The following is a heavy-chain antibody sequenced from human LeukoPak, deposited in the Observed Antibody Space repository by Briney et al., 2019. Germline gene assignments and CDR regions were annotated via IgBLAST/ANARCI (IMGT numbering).Heavy chain of an antibody. V-gene: IGHV1-18*01. CDR3: ARDPMGYYYYYMDV. CDR2: ISAYNGNT. Sequence: WASVKVSCKASGYTFTSYGISWVRQAPGQGREWMGWISAYNGNTNYAQKLQGRVTMTTDTSTSTAYMELRSLRSDDTAVYYCARDPMGYYYYYMDVWGKGTTVAVSS. J-gene: IGHJ6*03. D-gene: IGHD5-24*01. CDR1: GYTFTSYG.